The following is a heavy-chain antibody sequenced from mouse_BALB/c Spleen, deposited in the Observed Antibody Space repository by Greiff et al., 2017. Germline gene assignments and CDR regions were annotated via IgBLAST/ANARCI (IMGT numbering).Heavy chain of an antibody. CDR3: TRGDGYGFDY. J-gene: IGHJ2*01. D-gene: IGHD2-2*01. V-gene: IGHV1-15*01. CDR1: GYTFTDYE. Sequence: VQLKESGAELVRPGASVTLSCKASGYTFTDYEMHWVKQTPVHGLEWIGAIDPETGGTAYNQKFKGKATLTADKSSSTAYMELRSLTSEDSAVYYCTRGDGYGFDYWGQGTTLTVSS. CDR2: IDPETGGT.